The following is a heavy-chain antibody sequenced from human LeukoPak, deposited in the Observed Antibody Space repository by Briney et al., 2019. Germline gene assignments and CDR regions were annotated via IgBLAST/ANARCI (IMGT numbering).Heavy chain of an antibody. J-gene: IGHJ4*02. CDR3: AKENWAYNWKYDSSASGIKY. Sequence: GGTLRLSCAASGFTFSSYGMSWVRQAPGKGLEWVSAISGSGGSTYYADSVKGRFTISRDNSKNTLYLQMNSLRAEDTAVYYCAKENWAYNWKYDSSASGIKYWGQGTLVTVSS. CDR1: GFTFSSYG. D-gene: IGHD3-22*01. CDR2: ISGSGGST. V-gene: IGHV3-23*01.